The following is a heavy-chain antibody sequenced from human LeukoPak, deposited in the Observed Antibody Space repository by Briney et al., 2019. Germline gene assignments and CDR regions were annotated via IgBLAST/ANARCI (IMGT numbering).Heavy chain of an antibody. Sequence: GGSLRLSCAASGFTFSSYGMHWVRQAPGKGLAWVAVISYDGSNKYYADSVKGRFTISIDNSKNTLYLQMNSLRAEDTAVYYCAKDRDSYYYYGMDVWGQGTTVTVSS. J-gene: IGHJ6*02. CDR3: AKDRDSYYYYGMDV. CDR2: ISYDGSNK. D-gene: IGHD3/OR15-3a*01. V-gene: IGHV3-30*18. CDR1: GFTFSSYG.